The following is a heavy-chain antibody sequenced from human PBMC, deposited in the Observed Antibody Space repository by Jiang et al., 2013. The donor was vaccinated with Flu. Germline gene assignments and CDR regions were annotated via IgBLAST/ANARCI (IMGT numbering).Heavy chain of an antibody. V-gene: IGHV2-70*11. J-gene: IGHJ4*02. D-gene: IGHD3-22*01. CDR2: IDWDDDK. CDR1: GFSLSTSGMC. Sequence: QTLTLTCTFSGFSLSTSGMCVSWIRQPPGKALEWLARIDWDDDKYYSTSLKTRLTISKDTSKNQVVLTMTNMDPVDTATYYCARTYYYYDSSGYYPTFDYWGRGTLVTVSS. CDR3: ARTYYYYDSSGYYPTFDY.